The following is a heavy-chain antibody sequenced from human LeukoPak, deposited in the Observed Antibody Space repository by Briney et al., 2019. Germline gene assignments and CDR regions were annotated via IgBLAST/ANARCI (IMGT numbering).Heavy chain of an antibody. CDR2: INVGNGNT. CDR3: AREAGNIVNDY. D-gene: IGHD5-12*01. J-gene: IGHJ4*02. Sequence: ASVTVSCKASGYTFTSYAMHWVRQAPGQRLEWMGWINVGNGNTKYSQKFQGRVTITRDTSASTAYMELSSLRSEDTAVYYCAREAGNIVNDYWGQGTLVTVSS. CDR1: GYTFTSYA. V-gene: IGHV1-3*01.